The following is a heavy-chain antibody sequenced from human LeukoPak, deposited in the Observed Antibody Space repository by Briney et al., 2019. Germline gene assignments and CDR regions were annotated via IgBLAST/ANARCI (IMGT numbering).Heavy chain of an antibody. CDR1: GFTVSSNY. CDR3: ARARTRYSGSYGGAFDI. CDR2: IKQDGSEK. D-gene: IGHD1-26*01. J-gene: IGHJ3*02. V-gene: IGHV3-7*01. Sequence: GGSLRLSCAASGFTVSSNYMSWVRQAPGKGLEWVANIKQDGSEKYYVDSVKGRFTISRDNAKNSLYLQMNSLRAEDTAVYYCARARTRYSGSYGGAFDIWGQGTMVTVSS.